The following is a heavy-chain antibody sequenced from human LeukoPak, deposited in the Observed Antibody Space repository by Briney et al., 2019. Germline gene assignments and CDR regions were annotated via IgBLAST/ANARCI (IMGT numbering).Heavy chain of an antibody. J-gene: IGHJ4*02. CDR1: GGSISSYY. D-gene: IGHD3-22*01. CDR2: IYYSGST. Sequence: SETLSLTCTVSGGSISSYYWSWIRQPPGKGLEWIGYIYYSGSTNYNPSLKSRVTILVDTSKNQFSLKLSSVTAADTAVCYCARDYYDSSGYYYFDYWGQGTLVAVSS. CDR3: ARDYYDSSGYYYFDY. V-gene: IGHV4-59*01.